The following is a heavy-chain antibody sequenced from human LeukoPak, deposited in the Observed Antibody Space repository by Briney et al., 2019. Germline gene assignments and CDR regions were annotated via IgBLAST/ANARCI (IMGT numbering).Heavy chain of an antibody. Sequence: GASVKVSCQASGATLNSHGVNWVRQAPGQGLEWMGWISGYNGNTNYARKVQGRVTLTREASTSTAYMELRNLRFDDTAIYFCARANMVFGVDIEQNWFDLWGQGTRVIVSS. V-gene: IGHV1-18*01. CDR1: GATLNSHG. J-gene: IGHJ5*02. D-gene: IGHD3-3*01. CDR3: ARANMVFGVDIEQNWFDL. CDR2: ISGYNGNT.